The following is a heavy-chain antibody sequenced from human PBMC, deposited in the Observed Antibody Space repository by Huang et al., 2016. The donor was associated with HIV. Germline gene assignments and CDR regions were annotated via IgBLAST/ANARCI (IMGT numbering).Heavy chain of an antibody. D-gene: IGHD6-25*01. CDR2: INAGNRNT. V-gene: IGHV1-3*01. Sequence: QVQLVQSGAEVKKPGASVKVSCKDSGYIFSTYDTHWVRQAPGQRLEWMGRINAGNRNTKYSQRFQGRVTITRDTAANTAYVELSSLRSEDTGVYYCARGIAAGDYWGQGTLVTVSS. J-gene: IGHJ4*02. CDR1: GYIFSTYD. CDR3: ARGIAAGDY.